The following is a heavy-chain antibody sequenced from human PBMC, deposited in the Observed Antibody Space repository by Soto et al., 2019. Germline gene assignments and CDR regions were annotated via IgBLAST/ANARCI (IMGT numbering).Heavy chain of an antibody. CDR1: GFSLSSDGAA. CDR3: AHSDSRLSHSLDY. Sequence: QITLKESGPTLVKPTQTLTLTCTFSGFSLSSDGAAVSWVRQPPGKALEWLALIYWDDDKRYSPSLKSRLTITKDTPNNQLVLTMTSMDPSDTATYFCAHSDSRLSHSLDYWGQGSLVTVSS. CDR2: IYWDDDK. V-gene: IGHV2-5*02. D-gene: IGHD4-4*01. J-gene: IGHJ4*02.